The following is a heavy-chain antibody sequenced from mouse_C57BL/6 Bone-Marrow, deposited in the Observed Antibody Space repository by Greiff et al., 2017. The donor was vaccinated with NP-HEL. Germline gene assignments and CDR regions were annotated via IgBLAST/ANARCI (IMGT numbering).Heavy chain of an antibody. CDR3: ARRTIRGGFAY. Sequence: EVKLQESGGGLVQPGGSLKLSCAASGFTFSDYYMYWVRQTPEKRLEWVAYISNGGGSTYYPDTVKGRFTISRDNAKNTLYLQMSRLKSEDTAMYYCARRTIRGGFAYWGQGTLVTVSA. CDR1: GFTFSDYY. V-gene: IGHV5-12*01. J-gene: IGHJ3*01. D-gene: IGHD2-12*01. CDR2: ISNGGGST.